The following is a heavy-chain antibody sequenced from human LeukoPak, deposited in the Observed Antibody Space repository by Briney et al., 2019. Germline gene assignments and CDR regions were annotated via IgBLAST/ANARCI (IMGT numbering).Heavy chain of an antibody. D-gene: IGHD2/OR15-2a*01. J-gene: IGHJ3*02. CDR3: ARGLYFFGAGCAFDI. V-gene: IGHV4-59*01. Sequence: PSETLSLTCTVSGGSISSYYWSWIRQPPGKGLEWSGYIYYSGSTNYNPSLKSRVTISVDTSKNQFSLKLSSVTAADTAVYYCARGLYFFGAGCAFDIWGQGTMVTVSS. CDR1: GGSISSYY. CDR2: IYYSGST.